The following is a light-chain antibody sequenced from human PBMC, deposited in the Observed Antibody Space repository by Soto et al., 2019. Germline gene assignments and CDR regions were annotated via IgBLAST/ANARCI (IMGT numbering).Light chain of an antibody. Sequence: QSALTQPASVSGSPGQSITISCTGTSSDVGGYNYVSWYQQHPGKAPKLMIYEVSNRPSGVSNRFSGSRSGNTASLTISGLQTEDEADYYCSSYTSSNTVDVVFGGGTKLTVL. CDR3: SSYTSSNTVDVV. V-gene: IGLV2-14*01. CDR1: SSDVGGYNY. CDR2: EVS. J-gene: IGLJ2*01.